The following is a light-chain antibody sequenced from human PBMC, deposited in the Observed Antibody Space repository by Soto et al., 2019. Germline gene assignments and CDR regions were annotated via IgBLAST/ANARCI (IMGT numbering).Light chain of an antibody. J-gene: IGLJ3*02. CDR1: SSNIGRNT. Sequence: QSALTQPPSASGTPGQRVTISCSGSSSNIGRNTVNWYQQLPGTAPKLLIYSNNQRPSGVPDRFSGSKSGTSASLAISGLQSDDEADYFCAAWDDSLTVVFGGGTKLTVL. CDR3: AAWDDSLTVV. V-gene: IGLV1-44*01. CDR2: SNN.